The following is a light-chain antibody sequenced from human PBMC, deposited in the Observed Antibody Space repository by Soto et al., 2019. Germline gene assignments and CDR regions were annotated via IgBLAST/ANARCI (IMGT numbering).Light chain of an antibody. Sequence: QTVVTQPASVSGSPGQSITISCTGTRSDVGSFLVSWYQQYPGKAPKLILYEANKRPSGVSNRFSGSKSGNTASLTISGLQAEDEADYFCCSYAGSSTFVFGTGTKLTVL. CDR1: RSDVGSFL. CDR2: EAN. CDR3: CSYAGSSTFV. V-gene: IGLV2-23*01. J-gene: IGLJ1*01.